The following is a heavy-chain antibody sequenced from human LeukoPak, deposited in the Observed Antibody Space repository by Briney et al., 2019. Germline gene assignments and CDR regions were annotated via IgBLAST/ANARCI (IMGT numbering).Heavy chain of an antibody. V-gene: IGHV3-30-3*01. Sequence: PGRSLRLSCAASGFTFSSYAMHWVRQAPGKGLEWVAVISYDGSNKYYADSVKGRFTISRDNSKNTLYLQMNSLRAEDTAVYYCARGGNHIAAAGLDYWGQGTLVTVSS. CDR1: GFTFSSYA. D-gene: IGHD6-13*01. CDR2: ISYDGSNK. CDR3: ARGGNHIAAAGLDY. J-gene: IGHJ4*02.